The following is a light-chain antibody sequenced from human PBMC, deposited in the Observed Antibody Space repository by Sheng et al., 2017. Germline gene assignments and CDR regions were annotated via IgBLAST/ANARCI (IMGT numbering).Light chain of an antibody. Sequence: EIVLTQSPATLSLSPGESATLSCRASQSVATSLAWYQQKPGQAPRLLINGASSRATGIPDRFSGSGSGTDFTLTISRLEPEDFAVYYCQQYGRSPLTFGGGTKVEIK. CDR1: QSVATS. CDR2: GAS. V-gene: IGKV3-20*01. CDR3: QQYGRSPLT. J-gene: IGKJ4*01.